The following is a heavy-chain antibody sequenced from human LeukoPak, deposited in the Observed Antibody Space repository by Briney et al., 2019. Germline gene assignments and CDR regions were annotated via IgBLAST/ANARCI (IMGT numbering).Heavy chain of an antibody. CDR1: GGTFSSYT. Sequence: SVKVSCKASGGTFSSYTISWVRQAPGQGLEWMGRIIPILGIANYAQKFQGRVTVTADKSTSTAYMELSGLRSEDTAVYYCARDSPRHGDYWGQGTLVTVSS. V-gene: IGHV1-69*04. J-gene: IGHJ4*02. CDR2: IIPILGIA. CDR3: ARDSPRHGDY.